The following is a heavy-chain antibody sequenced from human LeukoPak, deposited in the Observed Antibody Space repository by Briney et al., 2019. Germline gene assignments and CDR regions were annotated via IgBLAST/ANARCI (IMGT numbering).Heavy chain of an antibody. CDR2: MHYSGST. CDR3: ARERTIAVAGTSVFDP. CDR1: GGSISSYY. Sequence: SSETLSLTYSVSGGSISSYYWSWIRQPPGKGLEWIGYMHYSGSTKYNPSLKSRVTISVDTSKNQFSLKLSSVTAADTAVYYCARERTIAVAGTSVFDPWGQGTLVTVSS. J-gene: IGHJ5*02. V-gene: IGHV4-59*01. D-gene: IGHD6-19*01.